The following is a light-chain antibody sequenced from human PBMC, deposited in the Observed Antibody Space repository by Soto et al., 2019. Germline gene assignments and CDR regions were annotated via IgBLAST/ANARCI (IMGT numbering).Light chain of an antibody. CDR1: SGHSSYA. J-gene: IGLJ3*02. CDR2: LNSDRSH. Sequence: QSVLTQSPSASASLGASVKLTCTLSSGHSSYAIAWHQQQPEKGPRYLMKLNSDRSHTKGDGIPDRFSGSSSGAVRYLTISSRQYEDEDDYYCQTWGTGIWVFGGGTKLTVL. CDR3: QTWGTGIWV. V-gene: IGLV4-69*01.